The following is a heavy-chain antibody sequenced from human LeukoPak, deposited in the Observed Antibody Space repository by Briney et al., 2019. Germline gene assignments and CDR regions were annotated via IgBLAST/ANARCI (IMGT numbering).Heavy chain of an antibody. Sequence: GASVKVSCKTSNYTFINYGISWVRQAPGQGLEWMGWISAYTGITSFAQKFQGRVTMTTDTSTSTAYMELRSLRLDDTAVYYCARVGGDTVTNRYWGQGTLVTVSS. CDR3: ARVGGDTVTNRY. CDR2: ISAYTGIT. V-gene: IGHV1-18*01. CDR1: NYTFINYG. D-gene: IGHD4-17*01. J-gene: IGHJ4*02.